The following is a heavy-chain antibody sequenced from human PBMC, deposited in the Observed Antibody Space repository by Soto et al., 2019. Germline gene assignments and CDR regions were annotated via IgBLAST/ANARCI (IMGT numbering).Heavy chain of an antibody. CDR3: TTAGPRDWYFNL. Sequence: EVHLVESGGGLVEPGGSLRLSCAASGFIFNNAWMTWVRQAPGKGLEWVAHIKSRPDGGTADDAASVKGRFTSSRDDSRYTLYLQMNSLRIEDPAVYYCTTAGPRDWYFNLWGRGTLVTVSS. J-gene: IGHJ2*01. V-gene: IGHV3-15*01. CDR2: IKSRPDGGTA. CDR1: GFIFNNAW.